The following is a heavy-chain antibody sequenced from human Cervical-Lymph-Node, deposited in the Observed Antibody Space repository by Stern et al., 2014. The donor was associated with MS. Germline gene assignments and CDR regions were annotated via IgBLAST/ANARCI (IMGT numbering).Heavy chain of an antibody. CDR3: ARGAGVFDS. CDR2: IFYTGST. J-gene: IGHJ4*02. CDR1: GGSIGRSSYY. Sequence: QLQLQESGPGLVKPSETLSLTCTVSGGSIGRSSYYWGWIRQPPGKGLEWIGNIFYTGSTFYDPSLKSRVTISLDTSNNHFSLSLNSVTAADTAVYYCARGAGVFDSWGQGTLVTVSP. V-gene: IGHV4-39*02. D-gene: IGHD6-19*01.